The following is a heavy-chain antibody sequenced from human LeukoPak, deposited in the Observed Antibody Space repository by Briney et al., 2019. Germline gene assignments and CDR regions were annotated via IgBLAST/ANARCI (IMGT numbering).Heavy chain of an antibody. D-gene: IGHD3-22*01. CDR2: ISSNGGST. V-gene: IGHV3-64*01. CDR1: RFTFSSYA. Sequence: PGGSLRLSCAASRFTFSSYAMHWVRQAPGKGLEYVSAISSNGGSTYYANSVKGRFTISRDNSKNTLYLQMGSLRAEDMAVYYCARGGTMIVGPAFDIWGQGTMVTVSS. J-gene: IGHJ3*02. CDR3: ARGGTMIVGPAFDI.